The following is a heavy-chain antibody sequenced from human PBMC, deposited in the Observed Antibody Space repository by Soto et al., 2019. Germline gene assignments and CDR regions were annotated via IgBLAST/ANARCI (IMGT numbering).Heavy chain of an antibody. D-gene: IGHD3-10*01. CDR1: GGSINSYY. CDR2: VHHSWGS. Sequence: QVQLQESGPGLVKPSETLSLSCTVSGGSINSYYWSWIRQSPGKRMEWIGYVHHSWGSSYNPSLRXXFXLSLDTSKSQFSLKVTSVTATDTAVYYCARQGFGPLHGLVDVWGQGTTVTVSS. V-gene: IGHV4-59*08. CDR3: ARQGFGPLHGLVDV. J-gene: IGHJ6*02.